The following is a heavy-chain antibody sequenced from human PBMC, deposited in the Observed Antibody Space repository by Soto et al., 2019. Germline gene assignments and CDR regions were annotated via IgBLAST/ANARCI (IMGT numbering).Heavy chain of an antibody. CDR3: TTDRYYSPIDS. V-gene: IGHV3-15*01. J-gene: IGHJ4*02. CDR1: GFSFSDAW. Sequence: GGSLRLSCTASGFSFSDAWMSWVRQAPGKGLEWVGHIKSKTHGGTTDCAAPVKGRFTISRDDSKNTLYLQMNSLRIEDTAVYYCTTDRYYSPIDSWGQGTLVTVSS. D-gene: IGHD1-26*01. CDR2: IKSKTHGGTT.